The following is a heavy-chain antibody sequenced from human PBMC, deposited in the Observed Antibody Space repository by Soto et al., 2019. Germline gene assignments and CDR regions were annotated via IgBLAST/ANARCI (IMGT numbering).Heavy chain of an antibody. CDR1: GCSISSYY. Sequence: QVQLQESGPGLVKPSETLSLTCTVSGCSISSYYWSWIRQPSGKGLEWIGRIYSSGSTNYNPSLKSRVTMSVDTSKNPFSLRLSSVTAADTAVYYCARDLKFEQADYWGQGTQVTVSS. V-gene: IGHV4-4*07. D-gene: IGHD3-10*01. CDR3: ARDLKFEQADY. CDR2: IYSSGST. J-gene: IGHJ4*02.